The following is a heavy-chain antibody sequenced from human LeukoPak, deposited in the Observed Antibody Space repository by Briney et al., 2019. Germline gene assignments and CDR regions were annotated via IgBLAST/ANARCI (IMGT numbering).Heavy chain of an antibody. CDR1: GFTFNNYA. V-gene: IGHV3-23*01. D-gene: IGHD6-19*01. J-gene: IGHJ5*02. Sequence: GGSPRLSCAASGFTFNNYAMSWVRQAPGKGLEWVSAISDSGGYTYYADSVKGRFTISRDNSKNTLYLQMNSLRAEDTAVYYCARQDPYTSGWYPWGQGTLVTVSS. CDR3: ARQDPYTSGWYP. CDR2: ISDSGGYT.